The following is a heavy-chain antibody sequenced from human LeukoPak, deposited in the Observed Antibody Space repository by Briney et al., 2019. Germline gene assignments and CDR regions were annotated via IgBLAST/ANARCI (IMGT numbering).Heavy chain of an antibody. CDR2: ISSSSTI. CDR3: ARDPPGPSIAARPPFDY. J-gene: IGHJ4*02. V-gene: IGHV3-48*01. D-gene: IGHD6-6*01. Sequence: GGSLRLSCAASGFTFSSYSMNWVRQAPGKGLEWVSYISSSSTIYYADSVKGRFTISRDNSKNTLYLQMNSLRAEDTAVYYCARDPPGPSIAARPPFDYWGQGTLVTVSS. CDR1: GFTFSSYS.